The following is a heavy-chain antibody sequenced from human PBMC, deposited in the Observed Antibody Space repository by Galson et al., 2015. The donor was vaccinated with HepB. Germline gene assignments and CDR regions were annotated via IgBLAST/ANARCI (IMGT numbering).Heavy chain of an antibody. CDR3: ARDLGVPAAKGLIYYGMDV. CDR1: GYTFTSYG. Sequence: SVKVSSKASGYTFTSYGISWVRQAPGQGLEWMGWISAYNGNTNYAQKLQGRVTMTTDTSTSTAYMELRSLRSDDTAVYYCARDLGVPAAKGLIYYGMDVWGQGTTVTVSS. V-gene: IGHV1-18*04. J-gene: IGHJ6*02. CDR2: ISAYNGNT. D-gene: IGHD2-2*01.